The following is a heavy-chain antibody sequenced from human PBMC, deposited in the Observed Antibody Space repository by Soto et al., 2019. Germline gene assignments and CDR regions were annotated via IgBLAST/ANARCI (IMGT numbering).Heavy chain of an antibody. CDR3: AKDRRITMIVGAFDI. V-gene: IGHV3-15*01. D-gene: IGHD3-22*01. J-gene: IGHJ3*02. CDR1: GFTFSNAW. CDR2: IKSKTDGGTT. Sequence: EVQLVESGGGLVKPGGSLRLSCAASGFTFSNAWMSWVRQAPGKGLEWVGRIKSKTDGGTTDNAAPVKGRFTISRDDSKNTLYLQMNSLKAEDTAVYYCAKDRRITMIVGAFDIWGQGTMVTVSS.